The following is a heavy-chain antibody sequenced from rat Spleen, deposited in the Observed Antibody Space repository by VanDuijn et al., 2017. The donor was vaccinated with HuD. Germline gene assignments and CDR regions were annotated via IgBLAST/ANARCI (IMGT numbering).Heavy chain of an antibody. Sequence: EVQLVESGGGLVQPGGSLKLSCAASGFTFSNYDMAWVRQTPTKGLEWVASITTGGGKSYYRDSVKGRFTLSRDNAEKTQYLQMDSLKSEDTATYYCVRQGYYYSTYIFYFDYWGQGVMVTVSS. D-gene: IGHD1-2*01. V-gene: IGHV5S14*01. CDR1: GFTFSNYD. CDR3: VRQGYYYSTYIFYFDY. CDR2: ITTGGGKS. J-gene: IGHJ2*01.